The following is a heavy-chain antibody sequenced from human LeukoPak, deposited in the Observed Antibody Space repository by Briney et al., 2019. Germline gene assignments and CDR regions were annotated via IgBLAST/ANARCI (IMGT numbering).Heavy chain of an antibody. CDR1: GFTFSTYW. D-gene: IGHD3-16*01. V-gene: IGHV3-74*01. J-gene: IGHJ4*02. Sequence: GGSLRLSCAASGFTFSTYWMHWVRQAPGKGLVRVSRINSDGSTTSYADSVKGRFTISRDNAKNTLYLQRNSLRAEDTAVYYCATQGQTFVGANPYWGQGTLVTVSS. CDR3: ATQGQTFVGANPY. CDR2: INSDGSTT.